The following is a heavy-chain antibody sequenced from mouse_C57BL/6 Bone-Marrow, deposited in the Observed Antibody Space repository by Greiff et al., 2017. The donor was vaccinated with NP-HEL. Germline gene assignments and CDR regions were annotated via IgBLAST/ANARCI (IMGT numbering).Heavy chain of an antibody. D-gene: IGHD2-1*01. CDR3: ARPSLIYYGNYFDY. Sequence: QVQLQQPGAELVKPGASVKMSCKASGYTFTSYWITWVKQRPGQGLEWIGDIYPGSGSTNYNEKFKSKATLTVDTSSSTAYMQLSSLTSEDSAVYYCARPSLIYYGNYFDYWGQGTTLTVSS. CDR1: GYTFTSYW. V-gene: IGHV1-55*01. CDR2: IYPGSGST. J-gene: IGHJ2*01.